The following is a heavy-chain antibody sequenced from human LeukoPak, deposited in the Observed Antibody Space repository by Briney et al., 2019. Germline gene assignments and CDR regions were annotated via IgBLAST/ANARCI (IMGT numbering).Heavy chain of an antibody. CDR3: TTGITIFGVARTSFDY. D-gene: IGHD3-3*01. CDR2: IKSKTDGGTT. V-gene: IGHV3-15*01. CDR1: GFTFNNAW. Sequence: PGGSLRLSCAASGFTFNNAWMSWVRQAPGKGLGWVGRIKSKTDGGTTDYAAPVKGRFTISRADSKNTLYLQMNSLKTEYTAVYYCTTGITIFGVARTSFDYWGQGTLVTVSS. J-gene: IGHJ4*02.